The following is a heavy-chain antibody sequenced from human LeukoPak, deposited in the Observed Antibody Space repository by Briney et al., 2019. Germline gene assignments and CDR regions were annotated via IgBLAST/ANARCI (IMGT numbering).Heavy chain of an antibody. Sequence: SETLSLTCTVSGASISSGGYYWSWIRQHPGKGLEWIGYIYYSGSTYYNPSLKSRVTISVDTSKNQFSLNLSSVTAADTAVYYCARYCSGGSCSRDAFDIWGQGTMVTVSS. CDR2: IYYSGST. CDR3: ARYCSGGSCSRDAFDI. V-gene: IGHV4-31*03. J-gene: IGHJ3*02. D-gene: IGHD2-15*01. CDR1: GASISSGGYY.